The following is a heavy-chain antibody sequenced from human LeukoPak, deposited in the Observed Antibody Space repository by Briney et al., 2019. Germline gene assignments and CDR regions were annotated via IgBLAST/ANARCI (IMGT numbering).Heavy chain of an antibody. CDR3: ARTTEAHSWRTRYYDYYMDV. D-gene: IGHD6-13*01. V-gene: IGHV4-4*07. Sequence: PSETLSLTCTVSGGSISSFHWSWIRQPAGKGLEWIGRIYTSGSTNYNPSLKSRVTISVDTSKNQFSLKLSSVTAADTAVYYCARTTEAHSWRTRYYDYYMDVWGKGTTVTVSS. CDR1: GGSISSFH. CDR2: IYTSGST. J-gene: IGHJ6*03.